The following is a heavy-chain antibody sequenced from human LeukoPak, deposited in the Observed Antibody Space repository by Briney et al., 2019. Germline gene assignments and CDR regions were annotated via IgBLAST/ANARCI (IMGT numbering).Heavy chain of an antibody. Sequence: GGSLRLSCAASGFTVNSNYMSWVRPAPGKGLEWVSVLYSGGTTYYADSVKGRFTISRDNSKNTLYLQMNSLRAEDTAVYYCARDLETDISDAFDVWGQGTMVTVSS. D-gene: IGHD3-9*01. J-gene: IGHJ3*01. CDR2: LYSGGTT. CDR3: ARDLETDISDAFDV. CDR1: GFTVNSNY. V-gene: IGHV3-66*01.